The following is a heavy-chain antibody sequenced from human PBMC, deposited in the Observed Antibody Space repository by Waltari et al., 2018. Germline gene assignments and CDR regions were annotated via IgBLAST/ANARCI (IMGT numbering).Heavy chain of an antibody. J-gene: IGHJ4*02. Sequence: RQPPGKGLEWIGEINHSGSTNYNPSLKSRVTISVDTSKNQFSLKLSSVTAADMAVYYCARQQWQQRYFDYWGQGTLVTVSS. D-gene: IGHD2-8*01. CDR2: INHSGST. CDR3: ARQQWQQRYFDY. V-gene: IGHV4-34*01.